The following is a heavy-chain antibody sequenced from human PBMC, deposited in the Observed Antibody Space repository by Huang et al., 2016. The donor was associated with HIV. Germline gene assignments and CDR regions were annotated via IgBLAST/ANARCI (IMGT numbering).Heavy chain of an antibody. CDR2: SIASMVET. CDR3: ARDPKYHRIGYYRQRRGIDI. V-gene: IGHV1-18*01. CDR1: GYTFTSYG. Sequence: QIQLMQSGPELKQPGASVKVSCKASGYTFTSYGITWVRQDPEQGPEGMGWSIASMVETEYAQKFQCRVTLTTDTSTNIAYMDLRSLRSDDTAKYYCARDPKYHRIGYYRQRRGIDIWGQGTMVIVSS. J-gene: IGHJ3*02. D-gene: IGHD3-22*01.